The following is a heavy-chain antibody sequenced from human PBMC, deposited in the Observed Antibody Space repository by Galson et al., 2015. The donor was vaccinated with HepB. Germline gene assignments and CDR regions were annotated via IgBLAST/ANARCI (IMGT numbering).Heavy chain of an antibody. CDR3: ARSYYDFWSGYYYYYYYMDV. CDR1: GYTFTSYA. J-gene: IGHJ6*03. Sequence: SVKVSCKASGYTFTSYAMNWVRQAPGQGLEWMGWINTNTGNPTYAQGFTGRFVFSLDTSVSTAYLQISSLKAEDTAVYYCARSYYDFWSGYYYYYYYMDVWGKGTTVTVSS. D-gene: IGHD3-3*01. V-gene: IGHV7-4-1*02. CDR2: INTNTGNP.